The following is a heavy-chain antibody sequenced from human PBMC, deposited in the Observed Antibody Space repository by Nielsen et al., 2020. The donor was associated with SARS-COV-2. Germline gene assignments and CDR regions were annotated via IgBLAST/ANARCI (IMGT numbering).Heavy chain of an antibody. V-gene: IGHV3-7*03. CDR3: AKFMANYVWGSYRPTPFDY. Sequence: GESLKISCAASGFTFSSYWMSWVRQAPGKGLEWVANIKQDGSGKYYVDSVKGRFTISRDNAENSLYLQMNSLRAEDTAVYYCAKFMANYVWGSYRPTPFDYWGQGTLVTVSS. J-gene: IGHJ4*02. CDR1: GFTFSSYW. CDR2: IKQDGSGK. D-gene: IGHD3-16*02.